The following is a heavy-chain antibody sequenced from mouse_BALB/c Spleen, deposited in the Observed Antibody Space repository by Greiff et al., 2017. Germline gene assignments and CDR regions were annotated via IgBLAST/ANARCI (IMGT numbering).Heavy chain of an antibody. V-gene: IGHV1S137*01. J-gene: IGHJ2*01. D-gene: IGHD1-1*01. Sequence: QVQLQQSGAELVRPGVSVKISCKGSGYTFTDYAMHWVKQSHAKSLEWIGVISTYYGDASYNQKFKGKATMTVDKSSSTAYMELARLTSEDSAIYYCARGITTVVPFDYWGQGTTLTVSS. CDR1: GYTFTDYA. CDR3: ARGITTVVPFDY. CDR2: ISTYYGDA.